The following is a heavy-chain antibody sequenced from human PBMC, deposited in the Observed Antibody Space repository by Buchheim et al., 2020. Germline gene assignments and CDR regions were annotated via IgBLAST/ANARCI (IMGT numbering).Heavy chain of an antibody. J-gene: IGHJ3*02. V-gene: IGHV4-59*08. CDR3: ARFEVLNGRNAFDI. Sequence: QVQLQESGPGLVRPSETLSLTCTVSGGSISGYYWNWIRQPPGKGLEWIGYVFYSTNTNYNSSLKSRVTISADTSKNQFSLRLISVTAADTAVYYCARFEVLNGRNAFDIWGQGA. CDR1: GGSISGYY. D-gene: IGHD2-15*01. CDR2: VFYSTNT.